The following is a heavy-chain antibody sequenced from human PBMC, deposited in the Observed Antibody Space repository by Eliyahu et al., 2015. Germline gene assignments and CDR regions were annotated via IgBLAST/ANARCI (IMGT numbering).Heavy chain of an antibody. CDR1: XGSISSYY. CDR2: IYYSGST. CDR3: ARLRDYDFWSGYYDY. J-gene: IGHJ4*02. V-gene: IGHV4-59*08. Sequence: QVQLQESGPGLVKPSETLSLTXXVSXGSISSYYWSWIRQPPGKGLEWIGYIYYSGSTNYNPSLKSRVTISVDTSKNQFSLKLSSVTAADTAVYYCARLRDYDFWSGYYDYWGQGTLVTVSS. D-gene: IGHD3-3*01.